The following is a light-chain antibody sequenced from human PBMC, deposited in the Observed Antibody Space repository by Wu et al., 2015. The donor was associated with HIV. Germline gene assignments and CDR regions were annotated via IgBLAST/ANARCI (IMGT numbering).Light chain of an antibody. J-gene: IGKJ1*01. CDR1: VSSN. V-gene: IGKV3-15*01. CDR2: VHP. CDR3: QQYNDWPPWT. Sequence: VSSNLDPGTQPENLGPGSQALIMVHPPGPLGVPARFSGSGSGTEFTLTISSMQSEDFAVYFCQQYNDWPPWTFGQGTKVEIK.